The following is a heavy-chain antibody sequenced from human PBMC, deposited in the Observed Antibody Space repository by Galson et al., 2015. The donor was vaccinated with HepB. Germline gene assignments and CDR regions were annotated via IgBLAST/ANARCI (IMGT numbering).Heavy chain of an antibody. V-gene: IGHV1-18*01. J-gene: IGHJ6*03. CDR3: ARGPSEATTRAYYCNMDV. Sequence: SVKVSCKASGYPFINFAITWVRQAPGQGLEWMGWISAYNGETNYAQNDQDRLTMSTDTSTNTAYMELRSLRSDDSAVYYCARGPSEATTRAYYCNMDVWGNGTTVAVSS. D-gene: IGHD1-26*01. CDR2: ISAYNGET. CDR1: GYPFINFA.